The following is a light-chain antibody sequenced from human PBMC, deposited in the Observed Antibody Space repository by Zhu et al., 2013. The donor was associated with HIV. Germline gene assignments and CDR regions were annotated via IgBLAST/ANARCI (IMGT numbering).Light chain of an antibody. CDR3: QQYSAYWT. CDR1: QSISNW. J-gene: IGKJ1*01. Sequence: DIQMTQSPSTLSASIGDRVTITCRASQSISNWLAWYQQKPGKAPKLLIYTASSLESGVPSRFSGSGSGTEFTLTISSLEPDDFATYYCQQYSAYWTFGQGTKGGSQT. V-gene: IGKV1-5*03. CDR2: TAS.